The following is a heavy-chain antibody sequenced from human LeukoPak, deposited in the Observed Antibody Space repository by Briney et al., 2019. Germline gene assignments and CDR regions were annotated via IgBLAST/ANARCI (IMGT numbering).Heavy chain of an antibody. CDR3: ARARPNFTIFGVVINYYMDV. D-gene: IGHD3-3*01. J-gene: IGHJ6*03. V-gene: IGHV3-7*01. CDR1: GFTFSSYW. Sequence: GGSLRLSRAASGFTFSSYWMSWVRQAPGKGLEWVANIKQDGSEKYYVDSVKGRFTISRDNAKNSLYLQMNSLRAEDTAVYYCARARPNFTIFGVVINYYMDVWGKGTTVTVSS. CDR2: IKQDGSEK.